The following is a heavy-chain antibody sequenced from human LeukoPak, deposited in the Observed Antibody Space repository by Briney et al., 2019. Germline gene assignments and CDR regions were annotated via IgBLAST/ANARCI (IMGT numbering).Heavy chain of an antibody. D-gene: IGHD1-26*01. CDR1: GGSISSSY. Sequence: SETLSLTCTVSGGSISSSYWSWIRQPPGKGLEWIGYIYYTGTTNYNPSLKSRVTISVDTSKNQFSLKLSSVTAADTAVYYCARDLAQSGYVDYWGQGTLVTVSS. J-gene: IGHJ4*02. CDR3: ARDLAQSGYVDY. V-gene: IGHV4-59*12. CDR2: IYYTGTT.